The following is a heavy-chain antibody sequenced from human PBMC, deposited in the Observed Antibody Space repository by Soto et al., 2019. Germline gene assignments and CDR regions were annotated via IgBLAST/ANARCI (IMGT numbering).Heavy chain of an antibody. Sequence: GGSLRLSCAASDFDFSSYGVHWVRQAPGKGLEWVAASSYDGRETFYADSAKGRFTVSKEMSKNTAFLQMNALRHEDTAVYFCARDSGWPILNFDNWGQGTPVTVSS. CDR1: DFDFSSYG. CDR3: ARDSGWPILNFDN. J-gene: IGHJ4*02. D-gene: IGHD3-10*01. CDR2: SSYDGRET. V-gene: IGHV3-30*03.